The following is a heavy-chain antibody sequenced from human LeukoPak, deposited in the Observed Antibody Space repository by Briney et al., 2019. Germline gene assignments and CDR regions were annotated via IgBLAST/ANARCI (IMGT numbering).Heavy chain of an antibody. V-gene: IGHV4-39*01. D-gene: IGHD5-24*01. J-gene: IGHJ6*03. CDR2: IYYSGST. CDR1: GGSIISYY. CDR3: ARKRRDGYNYLIYYYYYYMDV. Sequence: SETLSLTCTVSGGSIISYYWGWIRQPPGKGLEWIGSIYYSGSTYYNPSLKSRVTISVDTSKNQFSLKLSSVTAADTAVYYCARKRRDGYNYLIYYYYYYMDVWGKGTTVTISS.